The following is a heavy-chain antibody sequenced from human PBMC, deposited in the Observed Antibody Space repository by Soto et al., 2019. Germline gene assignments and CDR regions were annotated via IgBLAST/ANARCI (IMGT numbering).Heavy chain of an antibody. D-gene: IGHD1-26*01. Sequence: QVQLVESGGGLVKPGGSLRLSCAASGFTFSDHYMAWIRQAPGKGLEWLSYISGRGSTTYLATSVKGRFTVPRDNAKNSLHLQLNSLRAEDTAVYYCARGPELAPPIVFDPWGQGTLVTVSS. CDR3: ARGPELAPPIVFDP. J-gene: IGHJ5*02. V-gene: IGHV3-11*01. CDR1: GFTFSDHY. CDR2: ISGRGSTT.